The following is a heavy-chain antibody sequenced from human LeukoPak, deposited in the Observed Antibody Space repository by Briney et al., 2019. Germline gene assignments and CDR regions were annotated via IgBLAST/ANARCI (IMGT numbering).Heavy chain of an antibody. V-gene: IGHV3-53*01. CDR3: ASAPQAGSSWYGGFDY. D-gene: IGHD6-13*01. CDR1: GFTVRSNY. J-gene: IGHJ4*02. Sequence: GRSLRLSRAPSGFTVRSNYMSWVRQAPGKRLEWVSIISVDVTTYYAASVKGRFSISRDNSKNTLYLQMTSLTAEDTAVYYCASAPQAGSSWYGGFDYWGQGTLVTVSS. CDR2: ISVDVTT.